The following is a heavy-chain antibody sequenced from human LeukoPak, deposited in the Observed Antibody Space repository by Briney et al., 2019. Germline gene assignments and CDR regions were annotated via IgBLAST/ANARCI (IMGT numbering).Heavy chain of an antibody. CDR2: ISGSGGST. J-gene: IGHJ4*02. Sequence: GGSLRLSCAASGFTFSSYAMSWVRQAPGKGLEWVSAISGSGGSTYYADSVKGRFIISRDNSKNTLYLQMNSLRAEDTAVYYCAKWELERRSYFDYWGQGTLVTVSS. D-gene: IGHD1-1*01. CDR3: AKWELERRSYFDY. CDR1: GFTFSSYA. V-gene: IGHV3-23*01.